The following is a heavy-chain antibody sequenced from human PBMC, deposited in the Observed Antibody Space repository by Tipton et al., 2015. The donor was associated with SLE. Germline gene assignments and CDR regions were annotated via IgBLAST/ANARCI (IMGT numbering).Heavy chain of an antibody. CDR1: GGSFSGYY. Sequence: TLSLTCAVYGGSFSGYYWSWIRQPPGKGLEWIGEINHSGSTNYNPSLKSRVTISVDTSKNQFSLKLSSVTAADTAVYYCARGVIAVAGRYWFDPWGQGTLVTVSS. J-gene: IGHJ5*02. CDR3: ARGVIAVAGRYWFDP. CDR2: INHSGST. V-gene: IGHV4-34*01. D-gene: IGHD6-19*01.